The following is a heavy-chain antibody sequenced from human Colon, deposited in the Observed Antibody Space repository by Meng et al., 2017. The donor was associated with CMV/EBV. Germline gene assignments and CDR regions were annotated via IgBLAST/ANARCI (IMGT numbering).Heavy chain of an antibody. CDR2: IYYSGST. CDR1: GGSVSSGSYY. J-gene: IGHJ6*02. Sequence: SETLSLTCTASGGSVSSGSYYWSWIRQPPGKGLEWIGYIYYSGSTNYNPSLKSRVTISVDTSKNQFSLKLSSVTAADTAVYYCASLTSITAGGDYYYGMDVWGQGTTVTVSS. D-gene: IGHD2-8*02. CDR3: ASLTSITAGGDYYYGMDV. V-gene: IGHV4-61*01.